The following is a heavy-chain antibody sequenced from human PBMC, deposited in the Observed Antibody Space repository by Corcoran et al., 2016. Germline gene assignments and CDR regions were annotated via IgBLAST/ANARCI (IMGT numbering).Heavy chain of an antibody. D-gene: IGHD3-22*01. CDR3: ARGDDSSGYYRFAFDI. CDR2: IYYSGST. V-gene: IGHV4-61*01. CDR1: GGSVSSGSYY. Sequence: QVQLQESGPGLVKPSETLSLTCTVSGGSVSSGSYYWSWIRQPPGKGLEWIGYIYYSGSTNYNPSLKSRVTIQVDTSKNQFSLKLRSVPAAGAAVYYCARGDDSSGYYRFAFDIWGQWTMVPVSS. J-gene: IGHJ3*02.